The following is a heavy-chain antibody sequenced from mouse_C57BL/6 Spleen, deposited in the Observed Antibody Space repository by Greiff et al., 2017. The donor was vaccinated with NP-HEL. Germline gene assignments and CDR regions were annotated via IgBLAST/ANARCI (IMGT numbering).Heavy chain of an antibody. CDR3: ARRWSNYGNAMDY. Sequence: QVTLKVCGPGLLQSSQTLSLTCSFSGFSLSTSGMGVSWIRQPSGKGLVSLAHIYWDDAKCYNTSLTSRPTISKNTSSNQVFLKITSVDTADTATYYCARRWSNYGNAMDYWGQGTSVTGSS. J-gene: IGHJ4*01. V-gene: IGHV8-12*01. CDR1: GFSLSTSGMG. D-gene: IGHD2-5*01. CDR2: IYWDDAK.